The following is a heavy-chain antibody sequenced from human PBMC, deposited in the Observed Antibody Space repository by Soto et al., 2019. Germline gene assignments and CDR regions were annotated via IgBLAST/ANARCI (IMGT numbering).Heavy chain of an antibody. D-gene: IGHD6-19*01. CDR1: AFSFSTSW. CDR3: ARAQAVAGTGGYY. Sequence: GALRLSCAASAFSFSTSWMHCVRQAPGEGLVWVSRISSDGSSTSYADSVKGRFTISRDNAKNTVYLQMNSLRAEDTAVYYCARAQAVAGTGGYYWGQGTVVTVSS. CDR2: ISSDGSST. V-gene: IGHV3-74*01. J-gene: IGHJ4*02.